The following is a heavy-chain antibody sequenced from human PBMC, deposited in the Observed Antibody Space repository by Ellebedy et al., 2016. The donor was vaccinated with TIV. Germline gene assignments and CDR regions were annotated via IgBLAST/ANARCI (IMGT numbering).Heavy chain of an antibody. D-gene: IGHD5-24*01. CDR2: IYHSGST. V-gene: IGHV4-4*02. CDR1: GGSISSSNW. J-gene: IGHJ4*02. CDR3: ARGLVEMATAYFDY. Sequence: MPSETLSLTCAVSGGSISSSNWWSWVRQPPGKGLEWIGEIYHSGSTNYNPSLKSRVTISVDKSKNQFSLKLSSVTAADTAVYYCARGLVEMATAYFDYWGQGTLVTVSS.